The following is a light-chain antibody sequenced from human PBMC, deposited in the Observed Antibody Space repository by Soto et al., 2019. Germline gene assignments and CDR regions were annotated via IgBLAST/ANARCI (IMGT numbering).Light chain of an antibody. CDR2: DVT. J-gene: IGLJ2*01. CDR1: TSDVGGYNH. V-gene: IGLV2-14*03. Sequence: QSALTQPASVSGSPGQSITISFTGTTSDVGGYNHVSWYQQHPGKAPKLMIYDVTNRTSGVSNRFSGSKSGNTDSLTISGLQAEDEADYYCSSYTNPNTLVFVGGTKVTVL. CDR3: SSYTNPNTLV.